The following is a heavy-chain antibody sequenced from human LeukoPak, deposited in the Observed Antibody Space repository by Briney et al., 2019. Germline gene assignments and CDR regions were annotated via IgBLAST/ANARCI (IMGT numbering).Heavy chain of an antibody. V-gene: IGHV1-2*02. CDR3: ARSYDSSGYYLGYFDY. J-gene: IGHJ4*02. CDR2: INPNSGGT. Sequence: ASVKVSCKASGYTFTGYYMHWVRQAPGQGLERMGWINPNSGGTNYAQKFQGRVTMTRDTSISTAYLQWSSLKASDTAMYYCARSYDSSGYYLGYFDYWGQGTLVTVSS. CDR1: GYTFTGYY. D-gene: IGHD3-22*01.